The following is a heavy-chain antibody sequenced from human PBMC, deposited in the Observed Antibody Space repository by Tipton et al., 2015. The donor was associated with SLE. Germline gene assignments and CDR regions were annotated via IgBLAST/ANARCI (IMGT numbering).Heavy chain of an antibody. D-gene: IGHD3-22*01. CDR3: ARGPYYYDSSGSSFDY. CDR1: GGSISSSSYY. Sequence: TLSLTCTVSGGSISSSSYYWGWIRQPPGKGLEWIGSIYYSGSTYYNPSLKSRVTISVDTSKNQFSLKLSSVTAADTAVYYCARGPYYYDSSGSSFDYWGQGTLVTVSS. CDR2: IYYSGST. V-gene: IGHV4-39*07. J-gene: IGHJ4*02.